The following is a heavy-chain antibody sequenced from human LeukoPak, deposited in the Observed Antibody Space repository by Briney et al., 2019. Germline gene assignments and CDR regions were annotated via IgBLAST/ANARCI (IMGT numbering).Heavy chain of an antibody. Sequence: GGSLRLSCATSGFTFSNYWMSWVRQAPGKGLEWVANINLRGSEKYYVDSVKGRFTISRDNANNSVYLQMNSLRAEDTAVYYCARAGSGSYYMNWFDPWGQGTLVTVSS. D-gene: IGHD3-10*01. J-gene: IGHJ5*02. CDR2: INLRGSEK. V-gene: IGHV3-7*01. CDR1: GFTFSNYW. CDR3: ARAGSGSYYMNWFDP.